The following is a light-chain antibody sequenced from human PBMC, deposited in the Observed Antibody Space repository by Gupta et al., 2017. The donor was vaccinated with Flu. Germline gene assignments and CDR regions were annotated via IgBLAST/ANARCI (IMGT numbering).Light chain of an antibody. CDR3: LQDYIYPFT. CDR2: SAS. CDR1: QGIRND. V-gene: IGKV1-6*01. J-gene: IGKJ4*01. Sequence: AIQMTQSPSSLSASVGDRVTITCRASQGIRNDLGWYQQKPGKAPKLLIHSASSLESGVPSRFSGSGSGTDFALTISSLQPDDLATYYCLQDYIYPFTFGGGTKVEIK.